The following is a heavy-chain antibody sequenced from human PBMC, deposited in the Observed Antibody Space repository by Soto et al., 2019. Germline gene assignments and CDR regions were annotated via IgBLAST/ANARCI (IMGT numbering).Heavy chain of an antibody. Sequence: SETLSLTCAVYGGSFSGKYWTWIRQPPGKGLEWIGEINHRGSTNYNPSLKSRVTISLDTSKNQFYLKLSSVTAADTAVYYCARGGDPWGQGTLVTVSS. V-gene: IGHV4-34*01. CDR2: INHRGST. CDR3: ARGGDP. CDR1: GGSFSGKY. J-gene: IGHJ5*02.